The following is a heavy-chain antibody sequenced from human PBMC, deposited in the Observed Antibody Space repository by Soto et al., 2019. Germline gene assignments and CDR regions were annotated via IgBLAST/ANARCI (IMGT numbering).Heavy chain of an antibody. V-gene: IGHV3-30*18. Sequence: QVQLVESGGGVVQPGRSLRLSCTVSGFTFSTFGMYWLRQAPGKGLEWVAAISYDGRNENYADSVKGRFTVSRDNSKNTLYLEMNSLRDADTAVYYCAKDNRLGRTMIEMSPSWLDPWGQGSLVIVSS. D-gene: IGHD3-22*01. CDR3: AKDNRLGRTMIEMSPSWLDP. CDR1: GFTFSTFG. J-gene: IGHJ5*02. CDR2: ISYDGRNE.